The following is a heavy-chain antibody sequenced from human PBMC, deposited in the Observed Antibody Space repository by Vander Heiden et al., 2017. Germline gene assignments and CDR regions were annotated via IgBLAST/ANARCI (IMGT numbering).Heavy chain of an antibody. Sequence: QLVQSAGGLVHPGGSLRLSCSSSVFPFRRFSMSRVRRAPGKGVVWVANIKQDGSEKYYVDTVKGRFTISRDNAKNSLYLQMNSLTAEDTAVYYCARDGPPEWKCSGGSCYYYYYGMDVWGQGTTGNVS. V-gene: IGHV3-7*01. D-gene: IGHD2-15*01. J-gene: IGHJ6*02. CDR2: IKQDGSEK. CDR1: VFPFRRFS. CDR3: ARDGPPEWKCSGGSCYYYYYGMDV.